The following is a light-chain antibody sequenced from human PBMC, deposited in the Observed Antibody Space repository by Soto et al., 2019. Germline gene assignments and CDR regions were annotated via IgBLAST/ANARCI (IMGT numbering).Light chain of an antibody. CDR1: SSDVGGYNY. J-gene: IGLJ1*01. CDR2: EVS. CDR3: SSYTSSSTQV. V-gene: IGLV2-14*01. Sequence: QSVLAQPASVSGSPGQSITISCTGTSSDVGGYNYVSWYQQHPRKAPKLMIYEVSNRPSGVSNRFSGSKSGNTASLTISGLQAEDEADYYCSSYTSSSTQVFGTGTQVTVL.